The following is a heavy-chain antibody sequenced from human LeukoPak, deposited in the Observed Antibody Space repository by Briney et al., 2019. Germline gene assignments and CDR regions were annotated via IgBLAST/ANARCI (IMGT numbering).Heavy chain of an antibody. CDR2: ISGSGGST. CDR3: AKEGGPYYYGSGSYSAYDY. V-gene: IGHV3-23*01. J-gene: IGHJ4*02. CDR1: GFTFSSYA. D-gene: IGHD3-10*01. Sequence: GGSLSLSCAASGFTFSSYAMSWVRQAPGKGLEWVSAISGSGGSTYYADSVKGRFTISRDNSKNTLYLQMNSLRAEDTAVYYCAKEGGPYYYGSGSYSAYDYWGQGTLVTVSS.